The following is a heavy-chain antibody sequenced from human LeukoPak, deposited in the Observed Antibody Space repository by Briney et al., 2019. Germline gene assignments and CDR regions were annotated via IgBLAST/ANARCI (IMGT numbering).Heavy chain of an antibody. CDR3: AKDPFYDYIWATYRPGGFDY. Sequence: GGSLRLSCAASGFTFSSYGLHWVRQAPGKGLEWVAVISYDGSDKWYTDSVKGRFTISRDNSKSTLYLQMNSLTADDTALYYCAKDPFYDYIWATYRPGGFDYWGQRTLVTVSS. CDR1: GFTFSSYG. D-gene: IGHD3-16*02. CDR2: ISYDGSDK. V-gene: IGHV3-30*18. J-gene: IGHJ4*02.